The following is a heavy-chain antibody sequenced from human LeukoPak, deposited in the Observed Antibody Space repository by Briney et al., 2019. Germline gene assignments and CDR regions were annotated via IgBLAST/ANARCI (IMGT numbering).Heavy chain of an antibody. CDR2: INSYGRSI. CDR3: ASFTMIG. J-gene: IGHJ4*02. V-gene: IGHV3-74*01. Sequence: GGPLRLPCAPSGFPLSSYWMHWAPEAPGRGRVGVSRINSYGRSISYADSVRGRFPISRDNPKNTLYLKRNSLRSGDTAVYYCASFTMIGWGQGTLVAVSS. CDR1: GFPLSSYW. D-gene: IGHD3-22*01.